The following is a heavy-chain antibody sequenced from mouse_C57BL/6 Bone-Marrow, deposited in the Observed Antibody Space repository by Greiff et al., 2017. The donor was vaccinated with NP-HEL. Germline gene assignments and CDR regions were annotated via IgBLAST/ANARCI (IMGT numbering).Heavy chain of an antibody. Sequence: QVQLQQPGAELVKPGASVKLSCKASGYTFTSYWMQWVKQRPGQGLEWIGEIDPSDSYTTYNQKFKGKATLTVDTSSSTAYMQHSSLTSEDSAVYYCARRYYGSSPYYFDYWGQGTTLTVSS. CDR1: GYTFTSYW. J-gene: IGHJ2*01. CDR2: IDPSDSYT. D-gene: IGHD1-1*01. CDR3: ARRYYGSSPYYFDY. V-gene: IGHV1-50*01.